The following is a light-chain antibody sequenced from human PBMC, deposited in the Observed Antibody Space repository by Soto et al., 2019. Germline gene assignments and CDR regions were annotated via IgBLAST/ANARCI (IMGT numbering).Light chain of an antibody. CDR3: QQYNNWPPYT. CDR2: GAS. Sequence: EIVLTQSPGTLSLSPGESAALSCRASQSISNNFLAWYQRKPGQAPRLLIYGASYRATDIPYRFSGSGSGTDFTLTITRLEPDDFAVYYCQQYNNWPPYTFGQGTKLEIK. J-gene: IGKJ2*01. V-gene: IGKV3-20*01. CDR1: QSISNNF.